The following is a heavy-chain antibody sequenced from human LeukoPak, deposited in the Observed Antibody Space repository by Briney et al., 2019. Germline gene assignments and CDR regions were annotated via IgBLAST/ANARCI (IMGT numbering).Heavy chain of an antibody. CDR2: IYYSGST. V-gene: IGHV4-59*01. CDR3: ARVTSGWQSDAFDI. CDR1: GVSMRTYY. D-gene: IGHD6-19*01. J-gene: IGHJ3*02. Sequence: SETLSLTCAVSGVSMRTYYWSWIRQPPGKGLEWIGYIYYSGSTNYNPSLKSRVTISVDTSKNQFSLKLSSVTAADTAVYYCARVTSGWQSDAFDIWGQGTMVTVSS.